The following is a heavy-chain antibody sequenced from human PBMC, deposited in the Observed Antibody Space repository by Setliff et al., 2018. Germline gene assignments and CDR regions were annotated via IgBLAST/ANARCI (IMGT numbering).Heavy chain of an antibody. Sequence: KLRETLSLTCTVSGGSISSYYRSWIRQPPGKGLEWIGYIYYSGSTYYNPSLKSRVTISVDTSKNQFSLKLSSVTAADTAVYYCARGRSNFWGYYFDYWGQGTLVTVSS. CDR1: GGSISSYY. V-gene: IGHV4-59*12. D-gene: IGHD3-3*01. J-gene: IGHJ4*02. CDR3: ARGRSNFWGYYFDY. CDR2: IYYSGST.